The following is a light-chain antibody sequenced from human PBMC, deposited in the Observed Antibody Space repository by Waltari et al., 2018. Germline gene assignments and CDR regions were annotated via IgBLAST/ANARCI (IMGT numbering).Light chain of an antibody. CDR1: SSTIGRNY. CDR2: RNK. J-gene: IGLJ1*01. V-gene: IGLV1-47*01. CDR3: AAWDDSLSGYV. Sequence: QSVLTQPPSASGTPGQRVTISCSGSSSTIGRNYVYWYQQLPGTAPNLLIYRNKQRPSGVHDRFSASESGTSAALASSGLRSEDGADYYCAAWDDSLSGYVYGTGTKVTVL.